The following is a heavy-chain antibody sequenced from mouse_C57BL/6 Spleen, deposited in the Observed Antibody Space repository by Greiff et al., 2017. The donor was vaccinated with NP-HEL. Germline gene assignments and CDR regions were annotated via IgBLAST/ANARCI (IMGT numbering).Heavy chain of an antibody. CDR2: IYPGDGDT. Sequence: VQVVESGPELVKPGASVKISCKASGYAFSSSWMNWVKQRPGKGLEWIGRIYPGDGDTNYNGKFKGKATLTADKSSSPAYMQLSSLTSEDSAVYFCARAHLTGTNAMDYWGQGTSVTVSA. CDR1: GYAFSSSW. V-gene: IGHV1-82*01. D-gene: IGHD4-1*01. J-gene: IGHJ4*01. CDR3: ARAHLTGTNAMDY.